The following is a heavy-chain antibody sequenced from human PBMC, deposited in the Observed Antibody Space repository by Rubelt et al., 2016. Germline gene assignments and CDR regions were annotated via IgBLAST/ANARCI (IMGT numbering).Heavy chain of an antibody. Sequence: QVQLQQWGAGLLKPSETLSLTCAVYGGSFSGYYWSWIRQPPGKGLEWIGEINHSGSTNYNPSLKSRVTISVDTSKNQFSRKLSAVTAADTAVYYCARANGVVRGVIPSRWSYWFDPWGQGTLVTVSS. CDR2: INHSGST. CDR1: GGSFSGYY. CDR3: ARANGVVRGVIPSRWSYWFDP. D-gene: IGHD3-10*01. J-gene: IGHJ5*02. V-gene: IGHV4-34*01.